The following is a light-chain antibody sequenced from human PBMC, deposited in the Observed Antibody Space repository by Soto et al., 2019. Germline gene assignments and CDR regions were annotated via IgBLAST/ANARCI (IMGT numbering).Light chain of an antibody. Sequence: DVQMTQSPSTLSASVGDRVTITCRASQSISRWLAWYQQKPGKAPKLLIYETSSLEDGVPSRFTGSGPGTEFSLTITSLQPEGFASYYCQQYKDYWTFGQGTKVDIK. CDR3: QQYKDYWT. V-gene: IGKV1-5*03. CDR1: QSISRW. J-gene: IGKJ1*01. CDR2: ETS.